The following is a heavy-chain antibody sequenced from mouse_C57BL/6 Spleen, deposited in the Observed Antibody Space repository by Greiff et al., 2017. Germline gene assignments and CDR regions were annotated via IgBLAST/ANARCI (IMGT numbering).Heavy chain of an antibody. V-gene: IGHV5-17*01. Sequence: EVMLVESGGGLVKPGGSLKLSCAASGFTFSDYGMHWVRQAPEQGLAWVAYISSGSSTIYYAYTVKGRVTISRDNAKNTLFLPMTSLRSEDTAMYYCASGSSSYLYFDVWGTGTTVTVSS. J-gene: IGHJ1*03. D-gene: IGHD1-1*01. CDR3: ASGSSSYLYFDV. CDR2: ISSGSSTI. CDR1: GFTFSDYG.